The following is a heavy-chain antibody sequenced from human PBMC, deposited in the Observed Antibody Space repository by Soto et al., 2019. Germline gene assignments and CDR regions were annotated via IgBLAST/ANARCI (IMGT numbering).Heavy chain of an antibody. CDR1: GFTFDDYA. V-gene: IGHV3-9*01. CDR3: ARERHSGYSISPNWFDP. CDR2: ISWNSGSI. Sequence: PGGSLRLSCAASGFTFDDYAMHWVRQAPGKGLEWVSGISWNSGSIGYADSVKGRFTISRDNAKNSLYLQMSSLRSEDTAVYYCARERHSGYSISPNWFDPWGQGTLVTVSS. D-gene: IGHD5-12*01. J-gene: IGHJ5*02.